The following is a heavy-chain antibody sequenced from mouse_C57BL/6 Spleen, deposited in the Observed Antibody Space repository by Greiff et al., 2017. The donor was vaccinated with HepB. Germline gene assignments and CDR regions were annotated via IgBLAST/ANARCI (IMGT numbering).Heavy chain of an antibody. CDR2: ISYDGSN. Sequence: EVQLVESGPGLVKPSQSLSLTCSVTGYSITSGYYWNWIRQFPGNKLEWMGYISYDGSNNYNPSLKNRISITRDTSKNQFFLKLNSVTTEDTATYYCATTDFAYWGQGTLVTVSA. D-gene: IGHD2-12*01. CDR3: ATTDFAY. V-gene: IGHV3-6*01. J-gene: IGHJ3*01. CDR1: GYSITSGYY.